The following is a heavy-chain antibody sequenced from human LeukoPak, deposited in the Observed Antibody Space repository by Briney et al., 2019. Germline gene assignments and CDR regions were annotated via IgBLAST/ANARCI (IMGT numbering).Heavy chain of an antibody. CDR3: ATGFGSDY. Sequence: GGSLRLSCAVSGFAFSSNWMTWVRQAPGKGLEWVANMNQDETEKYYLDSVKGRFTISRDNAKKSLYLQMNSLRAEDTAVYYCATGFGSDYWGQGTLVTVSS. D-gene: IGHD1-26*01. J-gene: IGHJ4*02. V-gene: IGHV3-7*01. CDR1: GFAFSSNW. CDR2: MNQDETEK.